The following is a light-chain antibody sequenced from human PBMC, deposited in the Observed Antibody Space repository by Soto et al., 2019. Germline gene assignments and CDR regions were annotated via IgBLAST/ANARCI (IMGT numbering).Light chain of an antibody. J-gene: IGKJ1*01. Sequence: AIQMTQSPSSLSASVGDRVTISCRASQVISNDLSWFQQKPGKAPLLLIYEASTLQSGVPSRFSGSRSGTEFTLTISGLQPEDCATYYCLQDYNYPRTFGQGTKVEIK. CDR1: QVISND. CDR3: LQDYNYPRT. V-gene: IGKV1-6*01. CDR2: EAS.